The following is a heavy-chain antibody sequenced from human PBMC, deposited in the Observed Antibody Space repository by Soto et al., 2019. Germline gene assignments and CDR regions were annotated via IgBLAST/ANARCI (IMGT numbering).Heavy chain of an antibody. CDR3: ARDRWDIVVVVAATGYGMDV. Sequence: GGSLRLSCAASGFTFSSYAMHWVRQAPGKGLEWVAVISYDGGNKYYADSVKGRFTISRDNSKNTLYLQMNSLRAEDTAVYYCARDRWDIVVVVAATGYGMDVWGQGTTVTVSS. CDR2: ISYDGGNK. V-gene: IGHV3-30-3*01. D-gene: IGHD2-15*01. CDR1: GFTFSSYA. J-gene: IGHJ6*02.